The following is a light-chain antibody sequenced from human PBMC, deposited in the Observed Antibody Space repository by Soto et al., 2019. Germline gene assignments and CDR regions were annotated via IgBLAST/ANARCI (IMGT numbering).Light chain of an antibody. V-gene: IGLV2-14*01. CDR1: SSDVGGYNY. CDR2: EVS. Sequence: QSALTQPASVSGSPGQSLTISCTGTSSDVGGYNYVSWYQQHPGKAPKLMIYEVSNRPSGVSNRFSGSKPGNTASLTISGLQAEDEADYYCSSYTSSSTPYVFGTGTKVTVL. CDR3: SSYTSSSTPYV. J-gene: IGLJ1*01.